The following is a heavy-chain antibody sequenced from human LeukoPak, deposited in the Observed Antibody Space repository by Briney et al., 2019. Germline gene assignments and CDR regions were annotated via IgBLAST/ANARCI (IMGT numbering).Heavy chain of an antibody. J-gene: IGHJ4*02. D-gene: IGHD3-22*01. Sequence: GGSLRLSCAASGFTFSSYAMSWVRQAPGRGLEWVSAISGSGGSTYYADSVKVRFTISRDNSKNTLYLQINSLRAKDTAFYYRVTSTSYYDSNGYSPYYFDYWGPGTLVTASS. V-gene: IGHV3-23*01. CDR3: VTSTSYYDSNGYSPYYFDY. CDR1: GFTFSSYA. CDR2: ISGSGGST.